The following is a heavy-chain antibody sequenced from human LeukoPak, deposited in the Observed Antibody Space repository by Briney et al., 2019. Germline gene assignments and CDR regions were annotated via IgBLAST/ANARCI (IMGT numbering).Heavy chain of an antibody. J-gene: IGHJ6*02. Sequence: PSETLSLTCTVSGGSISSYYWSWIRQPPGKGMEWNGYIYYSGSTNYNPSLKSRVTISVDTSKNQFSLKLSSVTAADTAVYYCAGVRFLELGYYYYYGMDVWGQGTTVTVSS. V-gene: IGHV4-59*08. CDR2: IYYSGST. CDR1: GGSISSYY. D-gene: IGHD3-3*01. CDR3: AGVRFLELGYYYYYGMDV.